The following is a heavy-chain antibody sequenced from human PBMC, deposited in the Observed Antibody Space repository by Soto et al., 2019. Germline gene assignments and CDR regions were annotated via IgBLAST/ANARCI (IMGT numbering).Heavy chain of an antibody. J-gene: IGHJ6*02. CDR1: GGTFSSYA. D-gene: IGHD5-12*01. CDR3: ASSVAKYYSYGMDV. V-gene: IGHV1-69*12. CDR2: IIPIFGTA. Sequence: QVQLVQSGAEVKKPGSSVKVSCKASGGTFSSYAISWVRQAPGQGLEWMGGIIPIFGTANYARMFQGRVSITADESTSTAYMGLSSLRAEDTAVYYCASSVAKYYSYGMDVWGQGTTVTVSS.